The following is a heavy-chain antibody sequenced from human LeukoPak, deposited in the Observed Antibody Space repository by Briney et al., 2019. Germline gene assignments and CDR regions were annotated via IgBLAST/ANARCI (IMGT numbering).Heavy chain of an antibody. CDR2: ISYIGST. Sequence: SETLSLTCAVSTDSFSSHYWTWIRQPPGKGLEWIGYISYIGSTNYNPSLKSRVTISIDTSKNQFSLKLSSVTAADTAVYYCARGRGNYYYYGMDVWGQGTTVTVSS. J-gene: IGHJ6*02. CDR1: TDSFSSHY. CDR3: ARGRGNYYYYGMDV. V-gene: IGHV4-59*11.